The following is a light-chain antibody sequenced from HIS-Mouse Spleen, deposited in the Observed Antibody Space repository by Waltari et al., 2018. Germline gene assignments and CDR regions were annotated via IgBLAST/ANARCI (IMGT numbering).Light chain of an antibody. CDR3: CSYAGSSTWV. V-gene: IGLV2-23*01. Sequence: QSALTQPASVSGSPGQSITISCTGTSSDVGSYNLVSWYQQHPGKAPKLMFYEGSKRPSGVYNRLSGAKSGNTASLTISGLQAEDEADYCCCSYAGSSTWVFGGGTKLTVL. CDR1: SSDVGSYNL. J-gene: IGLJ3*02. CDR2: EGS.